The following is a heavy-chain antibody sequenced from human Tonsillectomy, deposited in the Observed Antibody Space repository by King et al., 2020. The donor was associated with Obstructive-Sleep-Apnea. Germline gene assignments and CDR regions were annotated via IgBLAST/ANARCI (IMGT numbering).Heavy chain of an antibody. CDR2: MNPNSCNT. V-gene: IGHV1-8*01. Sequence: VQLVESGAEVQKPGASVKVSCEASGYTFTSYDINWVRQATGQGLEWMGWMNPNSCNTGYAQKFQGRVHMTRNTSINTAHMEGSSLRSEDTAVYYCARGRMGNYYGMDVWGQGTTVTVSS. D-gene: IGHD1-26*01. J-gene: IGHJ6*02. CDR3: ARGRMGNYYGMDV. CDR1: GYTFTSYD.